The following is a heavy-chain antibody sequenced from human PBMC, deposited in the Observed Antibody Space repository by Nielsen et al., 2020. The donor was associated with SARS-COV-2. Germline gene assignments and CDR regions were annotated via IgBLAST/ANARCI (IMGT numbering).Heavy chain of an antibody. D-gene: IGHD3-22*01. CDR1: GYTFTSYY. CDR2: INPSGGST. Sequence: ASVKVSCKASGYTFTSYYMHWARQAPGQGLEWMGIINPSGGSTSYAQKFQGRVTITRDTSASTAYMELSSLRSEDTAVYYCARGSTYYDSSGYYLRYDAFDIWGQGTMVTVSS. CDR3: ARGSTYYDSSGYYLRYDAFDI. J-gene: IGHJ3*02. V-gene: IGHV1-46*01.